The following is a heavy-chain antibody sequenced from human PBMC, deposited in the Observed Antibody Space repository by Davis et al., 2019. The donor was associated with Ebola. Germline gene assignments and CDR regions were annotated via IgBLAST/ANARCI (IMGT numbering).Heavy chain of an antibody. Sequence: GESLKISCKGSGYSFTSYWIGWVRQMPGKGLEWMGIIYPGDSDTRYSPSFQGQVTISADKSISTAYLQWSSLKASDTAMYYCARLDDYYDSSGYHYFDYWGQGTLVTVSS. CDR2: IYPGDSDT. CDR3: ARLDDYYDSSGYHYFDY. CDR1: GYSFTSYW. D-gene: IGHD3-22*01. V-gene: IGHV5-51*01. J-gene: IGHJ4*02.